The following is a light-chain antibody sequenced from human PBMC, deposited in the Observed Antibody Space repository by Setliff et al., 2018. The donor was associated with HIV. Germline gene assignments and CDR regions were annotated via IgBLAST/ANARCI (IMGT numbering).Light chain of an antibody. J-gene: IGLJ1*01. CDR1: SSDVGNYNL. V-gene: IGLV2-23*02. CDR3: CSYAGTNKYV. Sequence: QAALTQHDSVSGSAGQSITISCTGTSSDVGNYNLVCCYQQYPGKATKLIIYEVGKRPSGVSYRFSGSKSGDTASLTISGLQAGDEADYHCCSYAGTNKYVFGPGTKVTVL. CDR2: EVG.